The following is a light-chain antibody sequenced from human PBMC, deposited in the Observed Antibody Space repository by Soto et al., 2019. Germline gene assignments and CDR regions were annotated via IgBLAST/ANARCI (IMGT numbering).Light chain of an antibody. CDR2: DVS. V-gene: IGLV2-14*03. CDR1: SSDVGRYNY. CDR3: SSYTRSSTVV. J-gene: IGLJ3*02. Sequence: QSALTQPASVSGSPGQSITISCTGTSSDVGRYNYVSWYQQHPGKAPKLLIYDVSIRPSGVSDRFAGAKSGNTASLTISGLQAEDEGDYYCSSYTRSSTVVFGGGTKLTVL.